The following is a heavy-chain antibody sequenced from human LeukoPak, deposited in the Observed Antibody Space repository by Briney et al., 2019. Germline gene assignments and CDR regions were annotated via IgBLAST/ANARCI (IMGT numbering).Heavy chain of an antibody. J-gene: IGHJ6*02. Sequence: GASVKVSCKASGYTFTSYGISWVRQAPGQGLEWMGWISAYNGSTNYAQKLQGRVTMTTDTSTSTAYMELRSLRSDDTAVYYCARKSIAARPYYYYGMDVWGRGTTVTVSS. V-gene: IGHV1-18*01. CDR2: ISAYNGST. D-gene: IGHD6-6*01. CDR1: GYTFTSYG. CDR3: ARKSIAARPYYYYGMDV.